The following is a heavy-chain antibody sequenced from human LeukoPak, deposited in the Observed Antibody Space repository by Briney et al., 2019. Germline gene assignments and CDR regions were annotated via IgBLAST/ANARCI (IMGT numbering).Heavy chain of an antibody. CDR1: GGSISSYY. V-gene: IGHV4-59*12. CDR3: ARRLRRSSGWYLDY. Sequence: SETLSLTCTVSGGSISSYYWSWIRQPPGKGLEWIGYIYYSGSTNYNPSLKSRVTISVDTSKNQFSLKLSSVTAADTAVYYCARRLRRSSGWYLDYWGQGTLVTVSS. D-gene: IGHD6-19*01. CDR2: IYYSGST. J-gene: IGHJ4*02.